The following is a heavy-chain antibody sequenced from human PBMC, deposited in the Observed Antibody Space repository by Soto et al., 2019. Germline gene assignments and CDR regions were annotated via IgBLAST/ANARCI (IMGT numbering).Heavy chain of an antibody. D-gene: IGHD6-19*01. J-gene: IGHJ4*02. CDR3: ATDLPTAGAGEFDY. CDR2: IKTKTEGEAT. Sequence: GGSLRLSCAASGFTFTTAWMIWVRQAPGKGLEWVGHIKTKTEGEATNYATPVKGRFSISRDDSTNTQSLQMNSLKSEDTAVYYCATDLPTAGAGEFDYWGQGTLVTVS. CDR1: GFTFTTAW. V-gene: IGHV3-15*01.